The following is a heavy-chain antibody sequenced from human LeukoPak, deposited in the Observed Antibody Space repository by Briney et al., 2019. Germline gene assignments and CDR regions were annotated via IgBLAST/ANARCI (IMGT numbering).Heavy chain of an antibody. CDR2: INPSGGST. V-gene: IGHV1-46*01. CDR1: GYTFTSYY. CDR3: ARDSEVGGAVALGFDS. J-gene: IGHJ4*02. D-gene: IGHD1-26*01. Sequence: ASVKVSCKASGYTFTSYYMHWVRQAPGQGLEWMGIINPSGGSTSYAQKFQGRVTMTRDTSTSTVYMELSSLRSEDTAVYYCARDSEVGGAVALGFDSWGQGTLVTVSS.